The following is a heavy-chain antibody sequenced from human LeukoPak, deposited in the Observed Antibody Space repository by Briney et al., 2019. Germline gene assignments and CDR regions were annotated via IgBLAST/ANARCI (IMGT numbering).Heavy chain of an antibody. Sequence: PGGSLRLSCAASGFTFSSYSMNWVRQAPGKGLEWVSSISSSSSYIYYAGSVKGRFTISRDNAKNSLYLQMNSLRAEDTAVYYCARGGLPAGIRYFDWLLYDYWGQGTLVTVSS. CDR1: GFTFSSYS. CDR3: ARGGLPAGIRYFDWLLYDY. D-gene: IGHD3-9*01. CDR2: ISSSSSYI. V-gene: IGHV3-21*01. J-gene: IGHJ4*02.